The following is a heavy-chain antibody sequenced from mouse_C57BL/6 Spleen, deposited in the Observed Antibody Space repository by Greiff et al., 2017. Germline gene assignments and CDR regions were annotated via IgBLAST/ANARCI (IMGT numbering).Heavy chain of an antibody. Sequence: VKLMESGAELVRPGTSVKVSCKASGYAFTNYLIEWVKQRPGQGLEWIGVINPGSGGTNYNEKFQGKAPLTADKYSSTAYMQLSSLTSEDSAVYFCAREKVYYGNYDDAMDYWGQGTSVTVSS. D-gene: IGHD2-1*01. CDR1: GYAFTNYL. CDR2: INPGSGGT. CDR3: AREKVYYGNYDDAMDY. V-gene: IGHV1-54*01. J-gene: IGHJ4*01.